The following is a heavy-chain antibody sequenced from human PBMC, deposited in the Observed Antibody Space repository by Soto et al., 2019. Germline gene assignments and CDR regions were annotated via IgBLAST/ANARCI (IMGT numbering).Heavy chain of an antibody. Sequence: GGSLRLSCTASGFTFGDYAMSWVRQAPGKGLEWVGFIRSKAYGGTTEYAASVKGRFTVSRDDSKSIAYLQMNSLKTEDTAVYYCTRDVVIVVVVAATRDYYYGMDVWGQGTTVTVSS. D-gene: IGHD2-15*01. CDR1: GFTFGDYA. CDR2: IRSKAYGGTT. J-gene: IGHJ6*02. V-gene: IGHV3-49*04. CDR3: TRDVVIVVVVAATRDYYYGMDV.